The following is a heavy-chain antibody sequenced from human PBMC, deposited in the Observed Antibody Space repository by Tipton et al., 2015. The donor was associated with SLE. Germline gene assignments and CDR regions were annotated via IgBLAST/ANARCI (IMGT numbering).Heavy chain of an antibody. J-gene: IGHJ3*02. Sequence: TLSLTCTVSGGSISSYYWSWIRQPPGKGLEWIGYIYYSGSTNYNPSLKSRVTISVDTSKNQFSLKLSSVTAADTAVYYCARDDPTGDAFDIWGQGTMVTVSS. CDR3: ARDDPTGDAFDI. V-gene: IGHV4-59*01. CDR2: IYYSGST. D-gene: IGHD4-17*01. CDR1: GGSISSYY.